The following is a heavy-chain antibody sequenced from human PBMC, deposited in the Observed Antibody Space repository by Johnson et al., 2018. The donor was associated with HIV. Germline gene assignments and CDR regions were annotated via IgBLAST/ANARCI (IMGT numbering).Heavy chain of an antibody. V-gene: IGHV3-30*02. CDR1: GFTFSSYG. CDR2: IRYDGSNK. J-gene: IGHJ3*02. Sequence: QVQVVESGGGLVQPGRSLRLSCAASGFTFSSYGMHWVRQAPGKGLEWVAFIRYDGSNKYYEDSVKGRFTISRDDSKNTLYLQMNSLKTEDTAVYYCTTDHSSADDAFDILGQGTMVTVSS. CDR3: TTDHSSADDAFDI. D-gene: IGHD3-22*01.